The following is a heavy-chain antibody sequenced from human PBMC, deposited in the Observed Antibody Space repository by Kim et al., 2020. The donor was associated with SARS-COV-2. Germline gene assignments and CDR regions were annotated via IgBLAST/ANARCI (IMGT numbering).Heavy chain of an antibody. CDR1: GFTFSDYY. CDR3: ARGFSIWGSSPPD. CDR2: ISSSGTTM. Sequence: GGSLRLSCAASGFTFSDYYMSWIRQAPGKGLEWVSYISSSGTTMYYADSVRGRFTISRDNAKNSLYLQMSSLRAEDTAVYYCARGFSIWGSSPPDWGQGTLVTVSS. V-gene: IGHV3-11*01. D-gene: IGHD3-16*01. J-gene: IGHJ4*02.